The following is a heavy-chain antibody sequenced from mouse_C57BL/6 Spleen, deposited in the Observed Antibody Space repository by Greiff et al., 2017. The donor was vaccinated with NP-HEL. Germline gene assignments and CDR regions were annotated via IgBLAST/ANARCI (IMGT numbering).Heavy chain of an antibody. Sequence: VQLQQSGPELVKPGASVKISCKASGYSFTGYYMNWVKQSPEKSLEWIGEINPSTGGTTYNQKFKAKATLTVDKSSSTAYMQLKSLTSEDSAVYYCARSENHMDYWGQGTSVTVSS. J-gene: IGHJ4*01. CDR1: GYSFTGYY. V-gene: IGHV1-42*01. CDR3: ARSENHMDY. CDR2: INPSTGGT.